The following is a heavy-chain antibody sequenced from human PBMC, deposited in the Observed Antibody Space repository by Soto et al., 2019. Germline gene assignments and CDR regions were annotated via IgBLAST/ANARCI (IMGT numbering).Heavy chain of an antibody. J-gene: IGHJ4*02. V-gene: IGHV3-23*01. CDR2: ISGCGGST. CDR3: ARESEDLTSNFDY. Sequence: TGGSLRLSCAASGFTFSSYAMSWVRQAPGKGLEWVSAISGCGGSTYYADSVKGRFTISRDNSKNTLYLQMNSLRAEDTAVYYCARESEDLTSNFDYWGQGTLVTVSS. CDR1: GFTFSSYA.